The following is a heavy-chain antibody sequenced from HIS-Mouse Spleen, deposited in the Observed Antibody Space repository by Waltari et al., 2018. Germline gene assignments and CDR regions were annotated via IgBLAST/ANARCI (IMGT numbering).Heavy chain of an antibody. D-gene: IGHD6-13*01. Sequence: QLQLQESGPGLVKPSETLSLTCTVSGGSISSSSYYWGWIRQPPGKGVEWIGSSYYSGSTYYNPSRKSRVTISVDTSKNQFSLKLSSVTAADTAVYYCAREIPYSSSWYDWYFDLWGRGTLVTVSS. CDR2: SYYSGST. J-gene: IGHJ2*01. CDR1: GGSISSSSYY. V-gene: IGHV4-39*07. CDR3: AREIPYSSSWYDWYFDL.